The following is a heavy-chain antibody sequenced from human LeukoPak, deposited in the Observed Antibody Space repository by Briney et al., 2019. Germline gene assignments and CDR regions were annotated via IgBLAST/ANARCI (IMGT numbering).Heavy chain of an antibody. CDR2: IYSSGST. CDR3: ARSDCSGRSCFTFDY. Sequence: GGSLRLSCAASGFTVSSNYMTWVRQAPEKGLEWVSLIYSSGSTYYADSVKGRFTISRDNSKNTLYLQMNSLRGDGTAVYYCARSDCSGRSCFTFDYWGQGTLVTVSS. J-gene: IGHJ4*02. V-gene: IGHV3-66*02. CDR1: GFTVSSNY. D-gene: IGHD2-15*01.